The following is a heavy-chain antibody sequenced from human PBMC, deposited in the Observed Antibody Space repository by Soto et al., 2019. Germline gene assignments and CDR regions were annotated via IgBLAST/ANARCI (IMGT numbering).Heavy chain of an antibody. J-gene: IGHJ3*02. V-gene: IGHV3-23*01. Sequence: GGSLRLSCAASGFTFKNYAMSWGRQAPGKGLEWVSAISGSGGGTYYADSVKGRFTISRDNSKNTLYLQMNSLRAEDAAVYYCAKDTYSGYDSDAFDIWGQGTMVTVSS. D-gene: IGHD5-12*01. CDR3: AKDTYSGYDSDAFDI. CDR2: ISGSGGGT. CDR1: GFTFKNYA.